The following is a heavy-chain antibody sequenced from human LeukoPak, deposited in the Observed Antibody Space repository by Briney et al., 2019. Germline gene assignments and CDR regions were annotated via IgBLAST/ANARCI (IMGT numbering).Heavy chain of an antibody. V-gene: IGHV3-23*01. J-gene: IGHJ4*02. Sequence: GGSLRLSCAASGFTFSSYAMSWVRQAPGKGLEWVSSISSGGGTTYYADSVKGRFTISRDNSKNALYLQMNSLRAEDTAVYYCAKDPGGSWDYWGQGALVTVSS. D-gene: IGHD2-8*02. CDR2: ISSGGGTT. CDR1: GFTFSSYA. CDR3: AKDPGGSWDY.